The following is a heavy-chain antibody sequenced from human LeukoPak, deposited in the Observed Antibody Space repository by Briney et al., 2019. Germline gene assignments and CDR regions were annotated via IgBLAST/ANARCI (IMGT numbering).Heavy chain of an antibody. CDR2: INPNRGDT. D-gene: IGHD3-10*01. CDR1: GDSFTGYY. Sequence: ASVKVSCKASGDSFTGYYIHWVRQAPGQGLEWMGWINPNRGDTNYAQKFQGRVTMTRDTSISKAYMDLSRLTSDDTALYYCARDFGGTISTVWGVIMKGNNWFDSWGQGTLVTVSS. J-gene: IGHJ5*01. V-gene: IGHV1-2*02. CDR3: ARDFGGTISTVWGVIMKGNNWFDS.